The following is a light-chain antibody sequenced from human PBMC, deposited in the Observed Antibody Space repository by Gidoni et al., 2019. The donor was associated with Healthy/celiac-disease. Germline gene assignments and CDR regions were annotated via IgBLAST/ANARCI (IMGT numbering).Light chain of an antibody. CDR1: QSVSSY. J-gene: IGKJ4*01. CDR3: QQRSNWLT. CDR2: EPS. V-gene: IGKV3-11*01. Sequence: EILLPQPPATLSLSPGERATLSCRARQSVSSYVAWYQQKPGQAPRLLIYEPSNRATGIPARFSGSGSGTDFTLTSSSLEPEDFAVYYCQQRSNWLTFGGGTKVEIK.